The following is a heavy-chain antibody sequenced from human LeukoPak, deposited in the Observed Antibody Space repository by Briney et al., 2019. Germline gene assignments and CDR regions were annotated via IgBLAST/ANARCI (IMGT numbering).Heavy chain of an antibody. V-gene: IGHV1-24*01. Sequence: SAKASCEVSGDTPTELSIHWVRPAPGKGLDWMGGFDPEVGKTIYAQKFQGRVTMTEDTSTDTAYMALSSLRSEDTAVYYCATRYCSGGSCPNYYYYYINVWGKGTTVTISS. CDR1: GDTPTELS. CDR3: ATRYCSGGSCPNYYYYYINV. CDR2: FDPEVGKT. D-gene: IGHD2-15*01. J-gene: IGHJ6*03.